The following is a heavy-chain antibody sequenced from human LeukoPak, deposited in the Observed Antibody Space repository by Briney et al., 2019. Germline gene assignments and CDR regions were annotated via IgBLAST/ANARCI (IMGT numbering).Heavy chain of an antibody. CDR1: GFIFSGYS. D-gene: IGHD3-9*01. Sequence: PGRSLRLSCAASGFIFSGYSMSWVRQAPGKGLEWVANIKPDGSEKYYVNSLKGRFIISRDNGKNSLYLQMNSLRAEDTAVYYCARPLSVHFDWDYWGQGTLVTVSS. CDR2: IKPDGSEK. J-gene: IGHJ4*02. V-gene: IGHV3-7*01. CDR3: ARPLSVHFDWDY.